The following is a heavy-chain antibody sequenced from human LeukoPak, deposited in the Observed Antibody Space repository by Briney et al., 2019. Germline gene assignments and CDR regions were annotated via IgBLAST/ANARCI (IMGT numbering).Heavy chain of an antibody. CDR1: GGSISSYY. J-gene: IGHJ4*02. Sequence: SETLSLTCTVSGGSISSYYWSWLRQPPGKGLEWIGYIYYSGSTNYNPSLKSRVTISVDTSKNQSSLKLSSVTAADTAVYYCARARCSSTSCYVFDYWGQGTLVTVSS. D-gene: IGHD2-2*01. CDR3: ARARCSSTSCYVFDY. CDR2: IYYSGST. V-gene: IGHV4-59*01.